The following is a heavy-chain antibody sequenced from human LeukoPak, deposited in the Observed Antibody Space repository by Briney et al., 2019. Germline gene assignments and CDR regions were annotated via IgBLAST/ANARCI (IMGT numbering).Heavy chain of an antibody. Sequence: GASVKVSCKASGYTFTSYGISWVRQAPGQGLEWMGWISAYNGNTNNAQKLQGRVTMTTDTSTSTAYMELRSLRSDDTAVYYCARDLKRYCSSTSCPGGFDPWGQGTLVTVSS. J-gene: IGHJ5*02. CDR1: GYTFTSYG. D-gene: IGHD2-2*01. CDR2: ISAYNGNT. V-gene: IGHV1-18*01. CDR3: ARDLKRYCSSTSCPGGFDP.